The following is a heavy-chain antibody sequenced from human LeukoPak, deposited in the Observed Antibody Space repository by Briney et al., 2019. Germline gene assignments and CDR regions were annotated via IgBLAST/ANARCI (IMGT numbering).Heavy chain of an antibody. CDR2: IYPSDSDT. J-gene: IGHJ4*02. V-gene: IGHV5-51*01. Sequence: GESLQISCKGSGYSFTSYWIGWVRQMPGKGLEWMGIIYPSDSDTRYSPSFQGQVTISADKSINTAYLQWSSLEASDTAMYYCARHRGSSSPIDYWGQGTLVTVSS. CDR1: GYSFTSYW. CDR3: ARHRGSSSPIDY. D-gene: IGHD6-13*01.